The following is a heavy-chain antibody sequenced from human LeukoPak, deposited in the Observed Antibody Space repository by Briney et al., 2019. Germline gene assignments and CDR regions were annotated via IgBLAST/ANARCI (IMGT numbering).Heavy chain of an antibody. V-gene: IGHV3-30*04. CDR2: ISYDGSNN. CDR3: ARGYCGGDCYGD. Sequence: PGGSLRLSCAASGFTFSSYAMHWVRQAPGKGLEWVAVISYDGSNNYYADSVKGRFTISRDNSKNTLYLQMNSLRAEDTAVYYCARGYCGGDCYGDWGQGTLVTVSS. D-gene: IGHD2-21*02. J-gene: IGHJ1*01. CDR1: GFTFSSYA.